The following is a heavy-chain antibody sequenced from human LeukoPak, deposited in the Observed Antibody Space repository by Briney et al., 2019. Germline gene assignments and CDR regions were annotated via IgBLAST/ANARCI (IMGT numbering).Heavy chain of an antibody. CDR1: GGTFSSYA. CDR2: IIAIVGTA. Sequence: SLKVSCKDPGGTFSSYAISWVRPAPGQGLEWMGGIIAIVGTANYAQKFQRRVPITADESTSTAYMELSSLRSEDPAVYYGVAMVRGVGYYYYYYGMDVWGQGTTVTVSS. J-gene: IGHJ6*02. D-gene: IGHD3-10*01. V-gene: IGHV1-69*01. CDR3: VAMVRGVGYYYYYYGMDV.